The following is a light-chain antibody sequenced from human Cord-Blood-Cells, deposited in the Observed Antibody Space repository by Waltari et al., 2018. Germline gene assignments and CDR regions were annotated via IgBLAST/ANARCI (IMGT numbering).Light chain of an antibody. CDR3: CSYAGSSTFWV. J-gene: IGLJ3*02. CDR2: EGS. CDR1: SSDVGRYNI. V-gene: IGLV2-23*03. Sequence: QSALTQAASVSGCRGQSITISCTGTSSDVGRYNIGCWYQQHPGKAPKLMIYEGSTRPSGVSNRFSGSKSGNTASLTISVLQAEDEADSSCCSYAGSSTFWVFGGGTKLTVL.